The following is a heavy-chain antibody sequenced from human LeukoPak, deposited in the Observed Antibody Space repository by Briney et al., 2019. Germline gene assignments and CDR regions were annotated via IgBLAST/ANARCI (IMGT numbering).Heavy chain of an antibody. V-gene: IGHV4-59*08. CDR1: GGSISSYY. D-gene: IGHD4-17*01. CDR2: IYYSGST. Sequence: SETLSLTCTVSGGSISSYYWSWIRQPPGKGLEWIGYIYYSGSTYYNPSLKSRVTISVDTSKNQFSLKLSSVTAADTAVYYCARMTGHGESRYYYYYYYMDVWGKGTTVTISS. J-gene: IGHJ6*03. CDR3: ARMTGHGESRYYYYYYYMDV.